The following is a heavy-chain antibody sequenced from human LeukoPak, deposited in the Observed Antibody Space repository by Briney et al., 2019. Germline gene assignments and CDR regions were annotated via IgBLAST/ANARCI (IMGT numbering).Heavy chain of an antibody. V-gene: IGHV4-34*01. D-gene: IGHD2/OR15-2a*01. CDR3: ARAPLVIVVTAFDY. CDR2: INHSGST. CDR1: GGSFSGYY. Sequence: SETLSLTCGVYGGSFSGYYWSWIRQPPGKGLEWIGEINHSGSTNYNPSLKSRVTISVDTSKKQFSLKLSSVTAADTAVYYCARAPLVIVVTAFDYWGQGTLVTVSS. J-gene: IGHJ4*02.